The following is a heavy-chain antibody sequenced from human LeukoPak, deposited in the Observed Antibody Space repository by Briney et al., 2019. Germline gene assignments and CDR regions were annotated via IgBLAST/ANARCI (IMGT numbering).Heavy chain of an antibody. D-gene: IGHD3-22*01. Sequence: ASVKVSCKASGYTFTSYYMHWVRQAPGQGLEWMGIINPSGGSTSYAREFQGRVTMTRDTSTSTVYMELSSLRSEDTAVYYCAREPSSGYSHFDYWGQGTLVTVSS. CDR2: INPSGGST. CDR3: AREPSSGYSHFDY. J-gene: IGHJ4*02. CDR1: GYTFTSYY. V-gene: IGHV1-46*01.